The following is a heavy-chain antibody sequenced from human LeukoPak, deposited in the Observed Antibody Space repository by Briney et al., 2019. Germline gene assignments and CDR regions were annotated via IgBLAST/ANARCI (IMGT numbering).Heavy chain of an antibody. V-gene: IGHV3-53*01. CDR3: ARKSSGSYDYYFDY. D-gene: IGHD1-26*01. Sequence: GGSLRLSCAASGFTVSSNYMSWVRQAPGKGLEWVSVIYSGGSTYYADSVKGRFTISRDNSKNTLYLHMNSLRAEDTAVYYCARKSSGSYDYYFDYWGQGTLVTVSS. CDR1: GFTVSSNY. J-gene: IGHJ4*02. CDR2: IYSGGST.